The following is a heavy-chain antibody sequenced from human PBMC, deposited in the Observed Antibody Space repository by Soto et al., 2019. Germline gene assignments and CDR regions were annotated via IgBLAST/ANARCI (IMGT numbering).Heavy chain of an antibody. CDR1: GYTFTSYA. CDR3: AKEGEHSSGWANFEY. J-gene: IGHJ4*02. D-gene: IGHD6-19*01. Sequence: ASVKVSCKASGYTFTSYAMHWVRQAPGQRLEWMGWINAGNGNTKYSQKFQGRVTITRDTSASTAYMELSSLRSEDTAVYYCAKEGEHSSGWANFEYWGQGTLVTVSS. V-gene: IGHV1-3*01. CDR2: INAGNGNT.